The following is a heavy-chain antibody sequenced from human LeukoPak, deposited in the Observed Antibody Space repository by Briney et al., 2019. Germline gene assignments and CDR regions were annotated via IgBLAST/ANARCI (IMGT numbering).Heavy chain of an antibody. CDR2: IYYSGST. D-gene: IGHD3-22*01. Sequence: PSETLSLTCPVSGGSISSTSYYWAWIRQPPGKGLEWIGTIYYSGSTYHNPSLKSRVTLSVDTSRNQFSLRLSSVDAADTAVYYCAKAGVRYFDSSGLYAFDFWGQGTTVTVSS. V-gene: IGHV4-39*01. J-gene: IGHJ3*01. CDR1: GGSISSTSYY. CDR3: AKAGVRYFDSSGLYAFDF.